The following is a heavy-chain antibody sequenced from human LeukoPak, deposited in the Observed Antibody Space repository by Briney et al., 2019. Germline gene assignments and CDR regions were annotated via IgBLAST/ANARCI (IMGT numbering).Heavy chain of an antibody. CDR2: TIPIFGTA. J-gene: IGHJ4*02. Sequence: ASVKVSCKASGGTFSSYAISWVRQAPGQGLEWMGGTIPIFGTANYAQKFQGRVTITADESTSTAYMELSSLRSEDTAVYYCARDGVMGIAAAGMDYWGQGTLVTVSS. CDR3: ARDGVMGIAAAGMDY. CDR1: GGTFSSYA. D-gene: IGHD6-13*01. V-gene: IGHV1-69*13.